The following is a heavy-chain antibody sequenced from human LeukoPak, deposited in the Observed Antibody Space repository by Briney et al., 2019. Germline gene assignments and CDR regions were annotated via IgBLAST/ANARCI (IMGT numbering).Heavy chain of an antibody. V-gene: IGHV3-23*01. J-gene: IGHJ3*02. CDR3: ARGRYCRDGSCYLPSSFDT. Sequence: GGSLRLSCAVSGFTFSNYAMSWVRQAPGKGPEWVSTISSSDDSTQYADSVKGRFTISRDNSKSTVYLQMNSLRAEDTAVYYCARGRYCRDGSCYLPSSFDTWGQGTMVTVSS. CDR2: ISSSDDST. D-gene: IGHD2-15*01. CDR1: GFTFSNYA.